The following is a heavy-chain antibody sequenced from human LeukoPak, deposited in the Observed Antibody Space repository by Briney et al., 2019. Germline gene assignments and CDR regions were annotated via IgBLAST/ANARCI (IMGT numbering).Heavy chain of an antibody. D-gene: IGHD2-2*01. CDR3: ARGGMEYQLLYYFDY. CDR1: GYSISSGYY. Sequence: PSETLSLTCTVSGYSISSGYYWGWIRQPPGKGLKWIGSIYHSGSTYYNPSLKSRVTISVDTSKNQFSLKLSSVTAADTAVYYCARGGMEYQLLYYFDYWGQGTLVTVSS. J-gene: IGHJ4*02. CDR2: IYHSGST. V-gene: IGHV4-38-2*02.